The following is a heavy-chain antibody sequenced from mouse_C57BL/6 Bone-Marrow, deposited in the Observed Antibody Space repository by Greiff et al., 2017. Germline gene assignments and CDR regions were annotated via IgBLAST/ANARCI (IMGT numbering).Heavy chain of an antibody. J-gene: IGHJ4*01. CDR2: IYPGSGNT. Sequence: QVQLQQSGAELVRPGASVKLSCKASGYTFTDYYINWVKQRPGQGLEWIARIYPGSGNTYYNEKFKGKATLTAEQSSSTAYMQLSSLTSEDSAVYFWARTYDYGGAMDYWGKGTSVTVSS. CDR3: ARTYDYGGAMDY. D-gene: IGHD2-4*01. V-gene: IGHV1-76*01. CDR1: GYTFTDYY.